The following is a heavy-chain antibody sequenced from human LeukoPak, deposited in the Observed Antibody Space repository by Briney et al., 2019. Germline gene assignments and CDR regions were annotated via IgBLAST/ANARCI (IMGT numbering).Heavy chain of an antibody. CDR2: INHGGST. V-gene: IGHV4-34*01. Sequence: SETLSLTCAVYGGSFSGYYWSWIRQPPGKGLEWIGEINHGGSTNYNPSLKSRVTISVDTSKNQFSLKLSSVTAADTAVYYCARDCSSTSCYWGLYYYYYGMDVWGQGTTVTVSS. CDR3: ARDCSSTSCYWGLYYYYYGMDV. D-gene: IGHD2-2*01. CDR1: GGSFSGYY. J-gene: IGHJ6*02.